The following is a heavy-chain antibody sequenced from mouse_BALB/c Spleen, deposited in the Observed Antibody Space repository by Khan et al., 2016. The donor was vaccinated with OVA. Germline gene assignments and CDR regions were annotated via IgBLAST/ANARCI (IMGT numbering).Heavy chain of an antibody. CDR1: GFSFTTYT. J-gene: IGHJ1*01. CDR3: TRDGNYAHWYFDV. D-gene: IGHD2-1*01. CDR2: INSGSTYT. Sequence: EVELVEPGGGLVRPGGSLKLSCAASGFSFTTYTMSWVRQTPEKRLEWVATINSGSTYTYYPDSVKGRFTISRDNAKNTLYLQMSSLKSEDTAMYYCTRDGNYAHWYFDVWGAGTTVTVSS. V-gene: IGHV5-6-4*01.